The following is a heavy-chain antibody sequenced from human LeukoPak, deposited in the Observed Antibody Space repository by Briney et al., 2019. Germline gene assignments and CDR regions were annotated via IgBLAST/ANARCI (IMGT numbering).Heavy chain of an antibody. J-gene: IGHJ4*02. Sequence: SETLSLTCTVSGGSISSSSYYWGWIRQPPGKGLEWIGSIYYSGSTYYNPSLKSRVTISVDTSKNQFSLKLSSVTAADTAVYYCGVVQLAHFDYWGQGTLVTVSS. D-gene: IGHD6-13*01. V-gene: IGHV4-39*01. CDR1: GGSISSSSYY. CDR3: GVVQLAHFDY. CDR2: IYYSGST.